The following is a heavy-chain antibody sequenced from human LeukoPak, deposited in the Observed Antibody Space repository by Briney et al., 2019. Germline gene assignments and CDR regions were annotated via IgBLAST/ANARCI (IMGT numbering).Heavy chain of an antibody. CDR2: ISSNSDNT. J-gene: IGHJ4*02. CDR3: ARDWGSIKVIADY. V-gene: IGHV1-18*01. CDR1: GYTFTSHG. Sequence: ASVNVSCKATGYTFTSHGISWVRQAPGQGLEWMGWISSNSDNTNYAQKLQGRVTMTTDTSTSTAYMELRSLRSDDTALYFRARDWGSIKVIADYWGQGTLVTVSS. D-gene: IGHD7-27*01.